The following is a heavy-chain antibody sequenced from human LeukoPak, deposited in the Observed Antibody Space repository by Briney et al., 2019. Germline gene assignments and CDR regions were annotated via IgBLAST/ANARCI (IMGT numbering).Heavy chain of an antibody. Sequence: GGSLRLSCAASGFTFSSYSMNWVRQAPGKGLEWVSSISSSSSYIYYADSVKGRFTISRDNAKNSLYLQMNSLRAEDTAVYYCARDSGIYYDSSGYYGPGYFQHWGQGTLVTVSS. CDR2: ISSSSSYI. V-gene: IGHV3-21*01. CDR1: GFTFSSYS. CDR3: ARDSGIYYDSSGYYGPGYFQH. D-gene: IGHD3-22*01. J-gene: IGHJ1*01.